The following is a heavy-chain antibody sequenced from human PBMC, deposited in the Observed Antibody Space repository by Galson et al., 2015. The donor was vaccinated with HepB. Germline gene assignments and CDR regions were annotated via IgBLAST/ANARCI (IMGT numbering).Heavy chain of an antibody. CDR1: GYTFINYG. J-gene: IGHJ4*02. CDR3: ARGAPRGRFLEWLMYFDY. Sequence: SVKVSCKASGYTFINYGISWVRQAPGQGLEWMGWISAYNGNTNYAQKLQGRVTMTTDTSTSTAYMELRSLRSDDTAVYYCARGAPRGRFLEWLMYFDYWGQGTLVTVSS. CDR2: ISAYNGNT. D-gene: IGHD3-3*01. V-gene: IGHV1-18*01.